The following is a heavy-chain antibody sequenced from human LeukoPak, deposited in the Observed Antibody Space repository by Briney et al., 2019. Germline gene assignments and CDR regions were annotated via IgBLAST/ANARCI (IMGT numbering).Heavy chain of an antibody. D-gene: IGHD2-15*01. V-gene: IGHV3-30*02. J-gene: IGHJ4*02. CDR1: GFTCSSYG. CDR3: AGLPTFDY. Sequence: PGGSLRLSCAASGFTCSSYGMHWVRQAPGKELEWVAFIRYDGSNKYYADSVKGRFTISRDNSKNTLYLQMNSLRAEDAAVYYCAGLPTFDYWGQGTLVTVSS. CDR2: IRYDGSNK.